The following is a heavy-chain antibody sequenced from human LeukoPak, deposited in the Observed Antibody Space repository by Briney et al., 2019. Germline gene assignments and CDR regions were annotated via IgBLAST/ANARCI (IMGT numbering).Heavy chain of an antibody. V-gene: IGHV3-53*01. CDR2: IYSGGRT. Sequence: PGGSLRLSCAASGFTVSSNYMSWVRQAPGKGLEWVSVIYSGGRTYYSESVKGRFTISRDNSKNTLYLKMNSLRAEDTAVYYCARLFQYYYDKSGHFDYWGQGTLVTVSS. J-gene: IGHJ4*02. CDR1: GFTVSSNY. CDR3: ARLFQYYYDKSGHFDY. D-gene: IGHD3-22*01.